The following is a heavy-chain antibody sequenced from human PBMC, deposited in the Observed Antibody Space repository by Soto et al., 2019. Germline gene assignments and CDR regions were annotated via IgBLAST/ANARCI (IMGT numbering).Heavy chain of an antibody. Sequence: QVQLQESGPGLVKPSGTLSLTCGVSGGSIDSPNWWSWVRQPPGKGLEWIGEISHSGDTNYNPSLKRRVTISVDRSKNQFSRKMIAVTAADTAVYYCARDGDYESGSYSDWFDSWGQGVLVTVSS. CDR2: ISHSGDT. CDR3: ARDGDYESGSYSDWFDS. D-gene: IGHD3-10*01. V-gene: IGHV4-4*02. J-gene: IGHJ5*01. CDR1: GGSIDSPNW.